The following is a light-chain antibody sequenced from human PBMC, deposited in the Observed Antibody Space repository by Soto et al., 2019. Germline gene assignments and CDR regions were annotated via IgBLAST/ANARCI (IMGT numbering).Light chain of an antibody. CDR2: DVR. CDR3: CSYTTSTTYV. CDR1: SSDVGGYSS. Sequence: QSALTQPASVSGSPGQSITISCTGTSSDVGGYSSVSWYQHHPDTPPRLIIYDVRSRPSGVSNRFSGSQSANTAFLTISGLQAGDEADYYCCSYTTSTTYVFGTGTKVTVL. V-gene: IGLV2-14*01. J-gene: IGLJ1*01.